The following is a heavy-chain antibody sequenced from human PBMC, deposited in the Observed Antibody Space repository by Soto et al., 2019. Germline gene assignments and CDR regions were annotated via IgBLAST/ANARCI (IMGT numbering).Heavy chain of an antibody. J-gene: IGHJ5*02. D-gene: IGHD5-12*01. Sequence: PSETLSLTCTVSGGSISSYYWSWIRQPPGKGLEWIGYIYYSGSTNYNPSLKSRVTISVDTSKNQFSLKLSSVTAADTAVYYCARDGRRGYEHLAFDPWGQGTLVTVSS. CDR3: ARDGRRGYEHLAFDP. V-gene: IGHV4-59*01. CDR1: GGSISSYY. CDR2: IYYSGST.